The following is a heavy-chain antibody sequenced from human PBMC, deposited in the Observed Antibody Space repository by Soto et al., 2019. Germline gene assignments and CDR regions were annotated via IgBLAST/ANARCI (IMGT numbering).Heavy chain of an antibody. Sequence: ASVKVSCKASGYNFNIYGINWVRQAPGQGLELMGWISAYDGKATYAERFQGRVTMTTDASTSTAYMELRSLRSDDTAVYYCARDPHEYWTSYWFDPWGQGTLVTVSS. CDR1: GYNFNIYG. D-gene: IGHD3-3*01. CDR2: ISAYDGKA. CDR3: ARDPHEYWTSYWFDP. J-gene: IGHJ5*02. V-gene: IGHV1-18*01.